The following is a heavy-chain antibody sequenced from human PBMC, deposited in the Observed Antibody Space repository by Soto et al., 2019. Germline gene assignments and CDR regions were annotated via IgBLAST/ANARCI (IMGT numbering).Heavy chain of an antibody. V-gene: IGHV3-33*01. D-gene: IGHD6-13*01. Sequence: QVQLVESGGGVVQPGRSLRLSCVASGFTFSRYGMHWVRQAPGKGLQWVAIIWYDESNEYYTDSVKGRFIISRDNSKNTVYLQMNSLRAEDTAVYYCAREGQQVVYFDYWSRGTLVTVSS. CDR1: GFTFSRYG. J-gene: IGHJ4*02. CDR2: IWYDESNE. CDR3: AREGQQVVYFDY.